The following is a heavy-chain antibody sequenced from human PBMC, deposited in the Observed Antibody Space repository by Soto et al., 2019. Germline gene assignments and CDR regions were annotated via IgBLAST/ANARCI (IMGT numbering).Heavy chain of an antibody. CDR2: IYPGDSDT. CDR1: GYSFTSYW. J-gene: IGHJ6*02. Sequence: PGESLKISCKGSGYSFTSYWIGWVRQMPGKGLEWMGIIYPGDSDTRYSPSFQGQVTISADKSISTAYLQWSSLKASDTAMYYCARLRGYCSGGSGYPPYYYYYYGMDVWGQGTTVTVSS. V-gene: IGHV5-51*01. D-gene: IGHD2-15*01. CDR3: ARLRGYCSGGSGYPPYYYYYYGMDV.